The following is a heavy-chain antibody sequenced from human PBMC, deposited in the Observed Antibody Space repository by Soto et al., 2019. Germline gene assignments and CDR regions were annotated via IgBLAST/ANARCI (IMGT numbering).Heavy chain of an antibody. CDR3: ARDGYPKLRYFDWLSNNYYYGMDV. J-gene: IGHJ6*02. CDR1: GYTFTGYY. Sequence: GASVKVSCKASGYTFTGYYMHWVRQAPGQGLEWMGWINPNSGGTNYAQKFQGSVTMTRDTSISTAYMELSRLRSDDKAVYYCARDGYPKLRYFDWLSNNYYYGMDVWGQGTTVTVCS. D-gene: IGHD3-9*01. V-gene: IGHV1-2*02. CDR2: INPNSGGT.